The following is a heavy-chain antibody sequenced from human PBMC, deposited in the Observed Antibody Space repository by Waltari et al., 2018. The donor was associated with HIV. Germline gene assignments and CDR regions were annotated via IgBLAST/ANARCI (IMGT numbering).Heavy chain of an antibody. CDR3: AGRAKGRQLVQIY. CDR2: IYYSGST. Sequence: QVQLQESGPGLVKPSETLSLTCTVSGGSVSSGSYYWSWIRQPPGKGLEWIGYIYYSGSTNYNPSLKSRVTISVDTSKNQFSLKLSSVTAADTAVYYCAGRAKGRQLVQIYWGQGTLVTVSS. CDR1: GGSVSSGSYY. V-gene: IGHV4-61*01. D-gene: IGHD6-13*01. J-gene: IGHJ4*02.